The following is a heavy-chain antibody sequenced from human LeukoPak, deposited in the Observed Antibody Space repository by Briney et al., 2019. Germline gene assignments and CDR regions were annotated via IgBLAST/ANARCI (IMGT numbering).Heavy chain of an antibody. CDR1: GGSITTTNW. CDR3: SRENAAFSPFGY. CDR2: VSLEGLT. J-gene: IGHJ4*02. V-gene: IGHV4/OR15-8*01. D-gene: IGHD6-25*01. Sequence: SETLSLTCGVSGGSITTTNWWTWVRPFPGQGLQWIGEVSLEGLTNYNPSLSSRVTISLDRAKNHLSLHLSSVTAADTAVYFCSRENAAFSPFGYWGQGTLVTV.